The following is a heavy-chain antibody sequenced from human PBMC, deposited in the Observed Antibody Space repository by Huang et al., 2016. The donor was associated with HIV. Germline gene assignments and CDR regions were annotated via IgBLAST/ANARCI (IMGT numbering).Heavy chain of an antibody. CDR1: GYSFSSDW. CDR2: IVRDDADT. Sequence: VQLVQSGAEVQKPGESLKISCKGSGYSFSSDWIAWVRHMPGKGLEWMGCIVRDDADTTYSPSCEGQVTISADKSIGTAYLQWSSRKASDTAMYYCARRFSSSSGYFDYWGQGSLVTVSS. J-gene: IGHJ4*02. V-gene: IGHV5-51*01. D-gene: IGHD6-6*01. CDR3: ARRFSSSSGYFDY.